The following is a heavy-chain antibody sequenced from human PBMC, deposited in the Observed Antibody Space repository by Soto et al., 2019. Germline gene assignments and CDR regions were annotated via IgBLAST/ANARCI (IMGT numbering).Heavy chain of an antibody. CDR1: GFTFGSCS. D-gene: IGHD2-8*01. V-gene: IGHV3-48*02. CDR3: AKYCSSDVCFDY. Sequence: PGGSLRLSCASSGFTFGSCSMNWVRQAPGKGLEWVSFISGSGDTKYYADSVKGRFTISRDNAKNSLYLQMSSLRDEDTAVYYCAKYCSSDVCFDYWGQGTLVTVSS. J-gene: IGHJ4*02. CDR2: ISGSGDTK.